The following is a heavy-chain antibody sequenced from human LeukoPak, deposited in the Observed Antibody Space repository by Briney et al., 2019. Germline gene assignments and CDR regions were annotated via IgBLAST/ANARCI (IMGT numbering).Heavy chain of an antibody. D-gene: IGHD5-24*01. CDR1: GFTFNSYS. CDR2: ISSSSRFI. Sequence: GGSLRLSCAASGFTFNSYSMNWFRQAPGKGLEWVSSISSSSRFIYYADSVKGRFTISRDNSKNTLYLQMNSLRAEDTGVYYCAREGRRWLQCAFDYWGQGTLVTVSS. CDR3: AREGRRWLQCAFDY. J-gene: IGHJ4*02. V-gene: IGHV3-21*03.